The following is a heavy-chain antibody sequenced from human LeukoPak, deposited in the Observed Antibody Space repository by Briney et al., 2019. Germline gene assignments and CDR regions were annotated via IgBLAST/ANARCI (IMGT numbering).Heavy chain of an antibody. CDR3: AKDSVAGATHYFDH. J-gene: IGHJ4*02. Sequence: GGSLRLSCAASGFTFSSYSMNWVRQAPGKGLEWVSSISSSSSYIYYADSVKGRFTISRDNAKNSLYLQMNSLRAEDTAVYYCAKDSVAGATHYFDHWGQGTLVAVSS. D-gene: IGHD1-26*01. CDR2: ISSSSSYI. CDR1: GFTFSSYS. V-gene: IGHV3-21*04.